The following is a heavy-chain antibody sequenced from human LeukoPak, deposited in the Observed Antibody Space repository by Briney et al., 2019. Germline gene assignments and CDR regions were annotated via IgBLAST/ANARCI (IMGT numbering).Heavy chain of an antibody. Sequence: SETLSLTCTVSGGSISRFYWNWVRRPPGKGLEWIGYIAYNGNTNYSPSLKSRVTTSVDTSKNQFSLKLSSVTAADTAVYYCARAGTSGWYGEYWGQGILVTVSS. CDR1: GGSISRFY. J-gene: IGHJ4*02. CDR3: ARAGTSGWYGEY. CDR2: IAYNGNT. D-gene: IGHD6-19*01. V-gene: IGHV4-59*01.